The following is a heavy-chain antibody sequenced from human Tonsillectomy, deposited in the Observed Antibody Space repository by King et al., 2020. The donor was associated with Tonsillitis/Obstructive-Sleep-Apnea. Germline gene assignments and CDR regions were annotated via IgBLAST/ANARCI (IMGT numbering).Heavy chain of an antibody. D-gene: IGHD3-3*01. CDR1: GYTFTIYY. CDR3: ARGSRFSSMDYYYGMDV. CDR2: INPSGGST. Sequence: QLVQSGAEVKKPGASLNVSCKASGYTFTIYYIHWVRQAPGQGLEWMGIINPSGGSTTYAQKFQGRVTVTRDTSTSTVNMELSSLRSKDTAVYYCARGSRFSSMDYYYGMDVWGQGTTVIVSS. J-gene: IGHJ6*02. V-gene: IGHV1-46*01.